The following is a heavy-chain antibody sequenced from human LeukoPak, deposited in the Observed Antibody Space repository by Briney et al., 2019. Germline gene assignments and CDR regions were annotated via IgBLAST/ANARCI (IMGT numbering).Heavy chain of an antibody. J-gene: IGHJ4*02. CDR2: IYYSGST. D-gene: IGHD3-10*01. V-gene: IGHV4-59*12. Sequence: SETLSLTCTVSGGSISSYYWSWIRQPPGKGLEWIGYIYYSGSTNYNPSLKSRVTISVDTSKNQFSLKLSSVTAADTAVYYCARKRLLWFGDCFDYWGQGTLVTVSS. CDR3: ARKRLLWFGDCFDY. CDR1: GGSISSYY.